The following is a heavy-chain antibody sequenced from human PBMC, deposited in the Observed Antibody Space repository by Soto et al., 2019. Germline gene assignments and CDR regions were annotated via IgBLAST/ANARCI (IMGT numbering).Heavy chain of an antibody. Sequence: PSETLSLTCIVSGGSISSYYWTWTRQPPGKGLEWIGCIYNGATTNYNPSLKSRDTISVDTSKNQFSLKLTSVTAADTAVYYCARDDSQRPATYWGQGTLVTVSS. CDR1: GGSISSYY. J-gene: IGHJ4*02. CDR3: ARDDSQRPATY. V-gene: IGHV4-59*01. D-gene: IGHD1-26*01. CDR2: IYNGATT.